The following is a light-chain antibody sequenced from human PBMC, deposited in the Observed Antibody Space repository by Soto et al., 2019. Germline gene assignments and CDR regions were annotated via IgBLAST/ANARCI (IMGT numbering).Light chain of an antibody. V-gene: IGLV2-8*01. CDR1: SSDIGGGYNS. Sequence: QSALTQPPSAPGSPGQSVTISCTGTSSDIGGGYNSVSWYQQYPGKAPKLMIYEDTKRPSGVPDRFSGSKSGNTASLTVSGLQAEDEADYYCSSYGGNHNLLFGGGTKVTVL. J-gene: IGLJ2*01. CDR2: EDT. CDR3: SSYGGNHNLL.